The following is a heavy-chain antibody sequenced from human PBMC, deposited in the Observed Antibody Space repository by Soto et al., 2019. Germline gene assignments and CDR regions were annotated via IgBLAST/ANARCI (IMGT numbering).Heavy chain of an antibody. CDR1: GFTFSIYA. D-gene: IGHD5-12*01. Sequence: HPGGSLRLSCAASGFTFSIYAMHLVRQSPGKGLEWVAFISYDGSNKYYADSVKGRFTISRDNSKNTLYLQMNSLRAEDTAVYYCARDGYSGYDGDTVFDYWGQGTLFTVSS. J-gene: IGHJ4*02. CDR2: ISYDGSNK. CDR3: ARDGYSGYDGDTVFDY. V-gene: IGHV3-30-3*01.